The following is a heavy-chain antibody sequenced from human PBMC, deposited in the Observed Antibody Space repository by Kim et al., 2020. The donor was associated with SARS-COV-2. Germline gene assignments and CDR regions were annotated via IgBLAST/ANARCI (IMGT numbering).Heavy chain of an antibody. CDR3: ARPNTKYYDILTGWDYFDY. J-gene: IGHJ4*02. CDR1: GFTFSSYG. D-gene: IGHD3-9*01. CDR2: IWYDGSNK. V-gene: IGHV3-33*01. Sequence: GGSLRLSCAASGFTFSSYGMHWVRQAPGKGLEWVAVIWYDGSNKYYADSVKGRFTISRDNSKNTLYLQMDSLRAEDTAVYYCARPNTKYYDILTGWDYFDYWGQGTLVTVSS.